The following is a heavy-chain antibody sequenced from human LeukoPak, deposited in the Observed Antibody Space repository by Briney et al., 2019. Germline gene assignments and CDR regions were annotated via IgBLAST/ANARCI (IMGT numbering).Heavy chain of an antibody. CDR3: ARALPDDILTGYYSGLGY. J-gene: IGHJ4*02. Sequence: PGGSLRLSCAASGFTFSSYSMNWVRQAPGKGLEWVSSISSSSSYIYYADSVKGRFTISRDNAKNSLYLQMNSLRAEDTAVYYCARALPDDILTGYYSGLGYWGQGTLVTVSS. V-gene: IGHV3-21*01. D-gene: IGHD3-9*01. CDR2: ISSSSSYI. CDR1: GFTFSSYS.